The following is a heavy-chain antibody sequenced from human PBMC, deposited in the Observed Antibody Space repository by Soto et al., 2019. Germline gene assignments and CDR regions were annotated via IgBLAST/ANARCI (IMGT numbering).Heavy chain of an antibody. Sequence: EVQLVESGGGLVQPGGSLRLSFAASGFTFSSYAMNWVRQTTGKGLEWVSVISTAGDTYYQDSVKGRFTISRENAKNSLYLQMNSLRDGETAVYYCVKEGVAALDAFDVWGQGTMVTVSS. J-gene: IGHJ3*01. V-gene: IGHV3-13*01. CDR2: ISTAGDT. CDR1: GFTFSSYA. D-gene: IGHD6-13*01. CDR3: VKEGVAALDAFDV.